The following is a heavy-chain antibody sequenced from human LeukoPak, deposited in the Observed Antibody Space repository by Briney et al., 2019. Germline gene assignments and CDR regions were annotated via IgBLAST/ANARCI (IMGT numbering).Heavy chain of an antibody. D-gene: IGHD3-3*01. CDR3: ARSYDFWSGPPFDP. CDR2: INPNSGGT. Sequence: ASVKVSCKASGYTFTGHYMHWVRQAPGQGLEWMGWINPNSGGTKYAQKFQGRVTLTRDTSISTAYMELSRLRCDDTAVYYCARSYDFWSGPPFDPWGQGILVTVSS. V-gene: IGHV1-2*02. J-gene: IGHJ5*02. CDR1: GYTFTGHY.